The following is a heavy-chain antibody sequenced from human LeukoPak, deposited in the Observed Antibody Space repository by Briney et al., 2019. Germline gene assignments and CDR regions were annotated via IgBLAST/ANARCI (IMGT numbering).Heavy chain of an antibody. CDR3: ARLPRGVSQGELLPD. CDR1: GGSFSGYY. J-gene: IGHJ4*02. D-gene: IGHD1-26*01. CDR2: INHSGST. Sequence: PSETLSLTCAVYGGSFSGYYWSWIRQPPGKGLEWIGEINHSGSTNYNPSLKSRVTISVDTSKNQFSLKLSSVTAADTAVYYCARLPRGVSQGELLPDWGQGTLVTVSS. V-gene: IGHV4-34*01.